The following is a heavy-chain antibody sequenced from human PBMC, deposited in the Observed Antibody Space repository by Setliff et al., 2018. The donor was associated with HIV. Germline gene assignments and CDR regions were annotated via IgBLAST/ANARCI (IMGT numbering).Heavy chain of an antibody. D-gene: IGHD4-17*01. Sequence: GGSLRLSCVASGFTFSNYWMHWVRQAPGKGLELVSAIYGAGSYTYYADFVKGRFTISRDNSQNTLYLQMNGLRVEDAAVYYCVKGAPDYDTNPFYYYFYMHVWGKGTTVTVSS. CDR3: VKGAPDYDTNPFYYYFYMHV. CDR2: IYGAGSYT. J-gene: IGHJ6*03. V-gene: IGHV3-23*03. CDR1: GFTFSNYW.